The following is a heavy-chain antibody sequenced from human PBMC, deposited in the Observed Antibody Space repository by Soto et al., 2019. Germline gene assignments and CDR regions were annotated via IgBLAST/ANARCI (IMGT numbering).Heavy chain of an antibody. CDR2: ISAYNGNT. V-gene: IGHV1-18*01. Sequence: QVQLVQSGAEVKKPGASVKVSCKATGYTFTSYGIIWVRQAPGQGVEWMGWISAYNGNTNYAQKLQGRVTMTTDTSTSTAEIELRSPRSDDRAVYYCARVAVLRFSPFDYWGQGTLVTVTS. J-gene: IGHJ4*02. D-gene: IGHD3-3*01. CDR3: ARVAVLRFSPFDY. CDR1: GYTFTSYG.